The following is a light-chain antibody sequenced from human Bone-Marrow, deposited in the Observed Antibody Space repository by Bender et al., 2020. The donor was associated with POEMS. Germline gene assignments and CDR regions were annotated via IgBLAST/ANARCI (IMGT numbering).Light chain of an antibody. J-gene: IGLJ2*01. CDR3: SSYSSSSTLCV. CDR1: DSNFGGNN. V-gene: IGLV1-44*01. Sequence: QSVLTQPPSASGTPGQSVIISCSGTDSNFGGNNVNWYQHLPGTAPKLLIYVNTNRPSGVPDRLSGSKSGTSASLGITGLQAEDEGDYYCSSYSSSSTLCVFGGGTKLTVL. CDR2: VNT.